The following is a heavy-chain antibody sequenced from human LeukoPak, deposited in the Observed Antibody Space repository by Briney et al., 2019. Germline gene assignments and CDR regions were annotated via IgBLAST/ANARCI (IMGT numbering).Heavy chain of an antibody. CDR1: GFMFSDYS. CDR2: ISDSSSYI. D-gene: IGHD3-10*01. V-gene: IGHV3-21*01. J-gene: IGHJ4*02. Sequence: GGSLRLSCATSGFMFSDYSMHWVRQAPGRGLEWVSSISDSSSYIYYADSVKGRFTISRDNAKNSLYLQMNSLRAEDTAVYYCARETRYGSGSYYNQWGQGTLVTVSS. CDR3: ARETRYGSGSYYNQ.